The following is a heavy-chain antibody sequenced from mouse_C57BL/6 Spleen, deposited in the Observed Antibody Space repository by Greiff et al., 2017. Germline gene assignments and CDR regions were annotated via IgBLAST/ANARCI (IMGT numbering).Heavy chain of an antibody. J-gene: IGHJ2*01. CDR2: IYPRDGST. D-gene: IGHD1-1*01. CDR3: ARPLYYYGSSPYFDY. Sequence: QVQLKESGPELVKPGASVKLSCKASGYTFTSYDINWVKQRPGQGLEWIGWIYPRDGSTKYNEKFKGKATLTVDTSSSTAYMELHSLTSEDSAVYFCARPLYYYGSSPYFDYWGQGTTLTVSS. V-gene: IGHV1-85*01. CDR1: GYTFTSYD.